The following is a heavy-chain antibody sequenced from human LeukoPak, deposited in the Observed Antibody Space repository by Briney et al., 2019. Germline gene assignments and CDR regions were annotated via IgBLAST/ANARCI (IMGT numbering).Heavy chain of an antibody. D-gene: IGHD2-15*01. V-gene: IGHV1-18*01. CDR2: ISVYNGNT. Sequence: ASVKVSCKASGYTFTSYGISWVRQAPGQGLEWMAWISVYNGNTNYAQKLQGRVTMTTDTSTSTAYMELSSLRSEDTAVYYCSVLAATPRGMDVWGQGTTVTVSS. J-gene: IGHJ6*02. CDR3: SVLAATPRGMDV. CDR1: GYTFTSYG.